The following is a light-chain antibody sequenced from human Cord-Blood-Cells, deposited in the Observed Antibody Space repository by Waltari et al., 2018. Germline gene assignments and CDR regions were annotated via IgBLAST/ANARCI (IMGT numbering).Light chain of an antibody. CDR2: DVS. CDR1: SSDVGGYNY. V-gene: IGLV2-11*01. J-gene: IGLJ1*01. Sequence: QSALTQPRPVSGSPGQSVTIPCTGTSSDVGGYNYVSWYQQHPGKAPKLMIYDVSKRPSGVPDRFSGSKSGNTASLTISGLQAEDEADYYCCSYAGSYYVFGTGTKVTVL. CDR3: CSYAGSYYV.